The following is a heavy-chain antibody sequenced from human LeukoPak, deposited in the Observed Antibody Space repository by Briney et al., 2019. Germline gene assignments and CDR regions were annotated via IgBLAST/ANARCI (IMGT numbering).Heavy chain of an antibody. V-gene: IGHV1-46*03. J-gene: IGHJ4*02. CDR1: GYTFTSYY. CDR2: INPSGGST. Sequence: ASVKVSCKASGYTFTSYYMHWVRQAPGQGLEWMGIINPSGGSTSYAQKFQGRVTMTRDTSTSTVYMELSSLRPEDTAVYYCASLRDGYNSFDYWGQGTLVTVSS. CDR3: ASLRDGYNSFDY. D-gene: IGHD5-24*01.